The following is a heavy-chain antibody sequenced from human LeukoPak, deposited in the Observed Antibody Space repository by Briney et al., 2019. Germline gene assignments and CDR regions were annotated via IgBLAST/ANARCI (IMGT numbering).Heavy chain of an antibody. CDR1: GGSISSYY. D-gene: IGHD3-10*01. Sequence: SETLSRTCTVSGGSISSYYWSWIRQPPGKGLEWIGYIYYSGSTNYNPSLKSRVTISVDTSKNQFSLKLSSVTAADTAVYYCARRHYYGSGSYGYWGQGTLVTVSS. J-gene: IGHJ4*02. CDR3: ARRHYYGSGSYGY. CDR2: IYYSGST. V-gene: IGHV4-59*12.